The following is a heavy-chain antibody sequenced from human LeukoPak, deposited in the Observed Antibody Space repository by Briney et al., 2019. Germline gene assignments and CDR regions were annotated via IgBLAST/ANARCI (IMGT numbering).Heavy chain of an antibody. D-gene: IGHD3-9*01. Sequence: SETPSLTCTVSGDSVSSNIHYWGWIRQPPGKGLEWIGYIYYSGSTNYNPSLKSRVTISVDTSKNQFSLKLSSVTAADTAVYYCARLGRVLRYFDWFPSHFDYWGQGTLVTVSS. CDR1: GDSVSSNIHY. V-gene: IGHV4-61*05. J-gene: IGHJ4*02. CDR3: ARLGRVLRYFDWFPSHFDY. CDR2: IYYSGST.